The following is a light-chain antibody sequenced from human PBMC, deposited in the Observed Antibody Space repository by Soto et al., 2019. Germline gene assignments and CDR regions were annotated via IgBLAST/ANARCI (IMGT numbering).Light chain of an antibody. CDR3: QQTYNFPLA. CDR1: QAISNW. J-gene: IGKJ4*01. V-gene: IGKV1-12*01. Sequence: DLQMTQSPSSVSASVGDRVTITCRASQAISNWLAWYQQKPGKAPNILIYAASTLQSGVPSRFSGSGSGTDFTLTISSLQPEDFATYFCQQTYNFPLAFGGGTKVEIK. CDR2: AAS.